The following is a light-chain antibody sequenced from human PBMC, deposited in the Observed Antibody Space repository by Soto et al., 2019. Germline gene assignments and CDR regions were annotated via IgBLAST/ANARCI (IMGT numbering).Light chain of an antibody. Sequence: QSALTQPRSVSGSPGQSVTISCTGSSSDVGGYNFVSWYQQHPGKVPKLIIYEVSNRPSGVSNRFSGSKSGNTASLTISGLQAEDEADYYCSSFTSSSTPRVFGTGTKLTVL. J-gene: IGLJ1*01. CDR2: EVS. CDR3: SSFTSSSTPRV. V-gene: IGLV2-14*01. CDR1: SSDVGGYNF.